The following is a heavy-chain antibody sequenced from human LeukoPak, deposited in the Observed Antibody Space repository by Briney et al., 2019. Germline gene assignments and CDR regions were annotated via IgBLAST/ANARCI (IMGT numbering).Heavy chain of an antibody. J-gene: IGHJ4*02. CDR1: GFTFSTCW. D-gene: IGHD3-10*01. CDR3: ARDMGYYGSGLDPDY. V-gene: IGHV3-7*01. Sequence: PGGSLRLSCAASGFTFSTCWMSWVRQAPGKGLEWVANIKQDGSEKYYVDSVKGRFTISRDNAKNSLYLQMNSLRAEDTAVYYCARDMGYYGSGLDPDYWGQGTLVTASS. CDR2: IKQDGSEK.